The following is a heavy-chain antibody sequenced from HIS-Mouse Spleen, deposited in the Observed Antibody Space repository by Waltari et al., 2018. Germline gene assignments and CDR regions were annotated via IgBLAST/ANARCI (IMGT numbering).Heavy chain of an antibody. J-gene: IGHJ1*01. Sequence: QLQLQESGPGLVKPSETLSLTCTVSGGSISSSSYYWGWIRQPPGKGLEWIGRIYYSGSTYYNPSLKSRVTISVDTSKNQFSLKLSSVTAADTAVYYCARDRWGIAAREYFQHWGQGTLVTVSS. V-gene: IGHV4-39*07. CDR3: ARDRWGIAAREYFQH. D-gene: IGHD6-6*01. CDR1: GGSISSSSYY. CDR2: IYYSGST.